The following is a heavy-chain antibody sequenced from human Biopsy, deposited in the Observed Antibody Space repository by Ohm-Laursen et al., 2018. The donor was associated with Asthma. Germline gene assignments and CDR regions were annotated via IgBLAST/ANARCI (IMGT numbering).Heavy chain of an antibody. Sequence: SLRLSCAASGFTFSNSGMHWVRQAPGKGLEWVAVIWFDGSNKYYVDSVRGRFTISRDNSKNTLYLQMNSLRAEDTAVYFCAREGNDWSGYVTGDHWGQGSLVTVSS. V-gene: IGHV3-33*01. CDR2: IWFDGSNK. CDR1: GFTFSNSG. CDR3: AREGNDWSGYVTGDH. J-gene: IGHJ5*02. D-gene: IGHD3-3*01.